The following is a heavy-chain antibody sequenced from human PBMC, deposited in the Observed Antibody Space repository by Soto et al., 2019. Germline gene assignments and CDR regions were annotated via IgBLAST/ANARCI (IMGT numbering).Heavy chain of an antibody. D-gene: IGHD2-2*01. CDR3: ARLIPGVEAWFDP. V-gene: IGHV1-18*01. J-gene: IGHJ5*02. CDR1: GYTFTNFG. CDR2: ISAYTDTP. Sequence: ASVKVSCKASGYTFTNFGVTWVRRAPGQGLEWMGWISAYTDTPNYAQKFQGRVTMTIDTSTSKAYMDLRSLTSDDTAVYYCARLIPGVEAWFDPWGPGTLVTVHS.